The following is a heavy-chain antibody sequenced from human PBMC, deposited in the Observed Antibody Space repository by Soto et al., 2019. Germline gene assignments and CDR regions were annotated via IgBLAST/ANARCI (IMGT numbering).Heavy chain of an antibody. D-gene: IGHD3-9*01. CDR2: ISAYNGNT. Sequence: ASVKVSCKASGYTFTSYGISWVRQAPGQGLEWMGWISAYNGNTNYAQKFQGWVTMTRDTSISTAYMELSRLRSDDTAVYYCAREAVLNYDILTGYYMGYYYYGMDVWGQGTTVTVSS. CDR1: GYTFTSYG. J-gene: IGHJ6*02. V-gene: IGHV1-18*01. CDR3: AREAVLNYDILTGYYMGYYYYGMDV.